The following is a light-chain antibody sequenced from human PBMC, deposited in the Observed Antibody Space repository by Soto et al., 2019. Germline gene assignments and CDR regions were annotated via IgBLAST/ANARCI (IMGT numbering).Light chain of an antibody. V-gene: IGKV3-20*01. CDR3: QQYNNWPPIT. CDR2: GAS. CDR1: QSVSSSY. Sequence: EIVLTQSPGTLSLSPGERATLSCRASQSVSSSYLAWYQQKPGQAPRLLIYGASNRATGIPDRFSASGSGTDFTLTISSLQSEDFAVYYCQQYNNWPPITFGGGTKVEIK. J-gene: IGKJ4*01.